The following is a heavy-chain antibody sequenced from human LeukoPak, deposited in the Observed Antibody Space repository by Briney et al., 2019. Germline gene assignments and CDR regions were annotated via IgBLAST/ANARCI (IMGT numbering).Heavy chain of an antibody. Sequence: PGRSLRLSRAASGFTFSSYAMHWVRQAPGKGLEWVAVISYDGSNKYYADSVKGRFTISRDNSKNTLYLQMNSLRAEDTAVYYCARAPVVVTPPPDYWGQGTLVTVSS. V-gene: IGHV3-30*04. D-gene: IGHD2-21*02. CDR1: GFTFSSYA. CDR3: ARAPVVVTPPPDY. J-gene: IGHJ4*02. CDR2: ISYDGSNK.